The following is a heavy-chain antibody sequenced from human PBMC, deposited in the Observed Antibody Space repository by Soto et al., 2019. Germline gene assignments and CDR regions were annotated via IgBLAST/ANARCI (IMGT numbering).Heavy chain of an antibody. D-gene: IGHD3-3*01. CDR1: GGSISSYY. CDR3: ASGTPSGYYFDY. V-gene: IGHV4-59*08. J-gene: IGHJ4*02. Sequence: SETLSLTCTVSGGSISSYYWSWIRQPPGKGLEWIGYIYYSGSTNYNPSLKSRVTISVDTSKNQFSLKLSSVTAADTAVYYCASGTPSGYYFDYWGQGTLVTVSS. CDR2: IYYSGST.